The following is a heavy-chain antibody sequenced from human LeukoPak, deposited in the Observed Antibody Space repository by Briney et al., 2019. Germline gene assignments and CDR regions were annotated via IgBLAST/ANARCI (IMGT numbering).Heavy chain of an antibody. V-gene: IGHV3-33*01. CDR3: ARDPSGSWNDVGTFDS. J-gene: IGHJ4*02. CDR2: LWYDGANK. CDR1: GLPFSNYG. D-gene: IGHD1-1*01. Sequence: PGGSLRLPCAASGLPFSNYGLHWVRQAPGKGLEWVALLWYDGANKNYADSVKGRFTISRDNSKNTVYLQMTSLRAEDTALYYCARDPSGSWNDVGTFDSWGQGTLVSVSS.